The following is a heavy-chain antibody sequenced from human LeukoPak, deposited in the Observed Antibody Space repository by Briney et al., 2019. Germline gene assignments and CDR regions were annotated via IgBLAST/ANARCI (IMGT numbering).Heavy chain of an antibody. Sequence: SVKVSCKASGGTFSSYAISWVRQAPGQGLEWMGRIIPILGIANYAQKFQGRVTITADKSTSTAYMELSSLRSEDTAVYYCATTLYYDSSPGGYWGQGTLVTVSS. D-gene: IGHD3-22*01. CDR1: GGTFSSYA. CDR3: ATTLYYDSSPGGY. V-gene: IGHV1-69*04. CDR2: IIPILGIA. J-gene: IGHJ4*02.